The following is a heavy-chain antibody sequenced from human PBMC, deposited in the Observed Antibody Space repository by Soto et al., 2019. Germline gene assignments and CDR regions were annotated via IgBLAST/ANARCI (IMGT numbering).Heavy chain of an antibody. CDR2: FDPEDGET. J-gene: IGHJ6*03. CDR3: ATCSTSCYGDYYYYMDV. D-gene: IGHD2-2*01. Sequence: ASVKVSCKVSGYTLTELSMHWVRQAPGKGLEWMGGFDPEDGETIYAQKFQGRVTMTEDTSTDTAYMELSSLRSEDTAVYYCATCSTSCYGDYYYYMDVWGKGTTVTVSS. CDR1: GYTLTELS. V-gene: IGHV1-24*01.